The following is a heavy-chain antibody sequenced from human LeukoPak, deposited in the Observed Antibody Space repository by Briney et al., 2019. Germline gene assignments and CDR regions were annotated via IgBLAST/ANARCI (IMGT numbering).Heavy chain of an antibody. Sequence: PGRSLRLSCAASGFTFSSYGMHWVRQAPGKGLEWVAVIWYDGSNKYYADSVKGRFTISRDNSKNTLYLQMNSLRAEDTAVYYCAREARTCYSRLYYVDYWGQGTRVTVSS. J-gene: IGHJ4*02. CDR2: IWYDGSNK. D-gene: IGHD2-15*01. V-gene: IGHV3-33*01. CDR1: GFTFSSYG. CDR3: AREARTCYSRLYYVDY.